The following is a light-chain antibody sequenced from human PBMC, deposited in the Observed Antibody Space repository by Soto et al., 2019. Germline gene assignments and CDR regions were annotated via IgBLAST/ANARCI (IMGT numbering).Light chain of an antibody. CDR1: SSDVGGYNY. CDR2: DVS. Sequence: QSVLTQPASVSGSPGQSITISCTGTSSDVGGYNYVSWYQQHPGKAPQRMIYDVSNRPSWVSNRFSGSKSGNTASLTISGLQAEDEADYYCSSYTSSSSVGLGGGTKLTVL. CDR3: SSYTSSSSVG. J-gene: IGLJ2*01. V-gene: IGLV2-14*01.